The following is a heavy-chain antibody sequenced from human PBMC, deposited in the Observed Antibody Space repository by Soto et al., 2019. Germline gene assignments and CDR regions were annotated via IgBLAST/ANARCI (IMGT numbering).Heavy chain of an antibody. D-gene: IGHD2-2*01. CDR1: GGSFSGYY. V-gene: IGHV4-34*01. Sequence: QVQLQQWGAGLLKPSETLSLTCAVYGGSFSGYYWSWIRQPPGKGLEWIGEINHSGSTNYNPSLKSRVTISVDTSKNQFSLKLSSVTVADTAVYYCASAIVVVPAAMGNWFDPWGQGTLVTVSS. CDR2: INHSGST. CDR3: ASAIVVVPAAMGNWFDP. J-gene: IGHJ5*02.